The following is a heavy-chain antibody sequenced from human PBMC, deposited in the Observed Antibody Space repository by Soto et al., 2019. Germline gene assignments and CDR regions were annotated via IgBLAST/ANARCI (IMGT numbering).Heavy chain of an antibody. CDR1: GGSINGYY. J-gene: IGHJ4*01. V-gene: IGHV4-59*01. D-gene: IGHD5-18*01. CDR2: FHFSGST. CDR3: ARASGYSYGYDDFFDN. Sequence: SETLSLTCTVSGGSINGYYWTWLRQSPTDGLEWIGYFHFSGSTKYNPSLESRLTISADTSKNQISLTLSSVTAADTAVYYCARASGYSYGYDDFFDNWGQGTLVTVSS.